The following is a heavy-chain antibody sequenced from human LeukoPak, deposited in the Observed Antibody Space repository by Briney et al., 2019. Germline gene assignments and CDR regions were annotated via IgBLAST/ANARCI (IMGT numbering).Heavy chain of an antibody. D-gene: IGHD5-18*01. J-gene: IGHJ3*02. V-gene: IGHV3-23*01. Sequence: GGSLRLSCAASGFTFSSYAMSWVRQALGKGLEWVSAISGSGGSTYYADSVKRRVTISRDNAKHTLYLQMNSLRAEDTAVYYCAIYSYGYFGAFDIWGQGTMVTVSS. CDR2: ISGSGGST. CDR3: AIYSYGYFGAFDI. CDR1: GFTFSSYA.